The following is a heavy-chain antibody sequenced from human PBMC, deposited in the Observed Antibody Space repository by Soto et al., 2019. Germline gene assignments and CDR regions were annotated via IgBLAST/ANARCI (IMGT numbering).Heavy chain of an antibody. J-gene: IGHJ5*02. CDR3: ARDLEDWFDP. CDR2: INAGNGHT. V-gene: IGHV1-3*01. Sequence: ASVKVSCKASGFTFTKFAFHWVRQAPGQRLEWMGWINAGNGHTKYSQKFQGRVTMTTDTSTSTAYMELRSLRSDDTAVYYCARDLEDWFDPWGQGTLVTVSS. CDR1: GFTFTKFA.